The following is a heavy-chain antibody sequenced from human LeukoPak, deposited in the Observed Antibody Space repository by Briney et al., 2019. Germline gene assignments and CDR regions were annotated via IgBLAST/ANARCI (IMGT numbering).Heavy chain of an antibody. Sequence: PGGSLRLSCAASGFTFRSFWMSWVRQAPGKGLEGVANIKQDASEKCYVDSVKGRFTISRDNRKNSLDLQMNSLRVEDTAVYYCARDGLSAALDFWGQGTLVIVSS. CDR2: IKQDASEK. CDR3: ARDGLSAALDF. V-gene: IGHV3-7*03. D-gene: IGHD6-25*01. J-gene: IGHJ4*02. CDR1: GFTFRSFW.